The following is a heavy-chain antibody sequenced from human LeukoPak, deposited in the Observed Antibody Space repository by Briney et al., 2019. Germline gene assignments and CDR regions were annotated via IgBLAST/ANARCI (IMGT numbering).Heavy chain of an antibody. CDR1: GFTFRSYA. V-gene: IGHV3-23*01. CDR3: AKDLGYCSSTSCHRAGDYYYYYYYMDV. CDR2: ISGSGGST. D-gene: IGHD2-2*02. Sequence: GGSLRLSCAASGFTFRSYAMSWVRQAPGKGLEWVSAISGSGGSTYYADSVKGRFTISRDNSKNTLYLQMNSLRADDTAVYYCAKDLGYCSSTSCHRAGDYYYYYYYMDVWGKGTTVTVSS. J-gene: IGHJ6*03.